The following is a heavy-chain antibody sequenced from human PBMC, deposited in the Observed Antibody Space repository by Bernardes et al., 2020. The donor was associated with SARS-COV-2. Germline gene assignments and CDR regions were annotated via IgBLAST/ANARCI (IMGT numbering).Heavy chain of an antibody. CDR1: GGSISSVRYY. J-gene: IGHJ6*02. Sequence: SEPLSLICTVCGGSISSVRYYWSWLLQTAGKGLEWIGHFYTRGITNYNPSLKSRVTISVDTSNNQFSLKLNSVTAADTAVYYCARDGVYYGMDVWGQGTTVTVSS. D-gene: IGHD3-16*01. V-gene: IGHV4-61*09. CDR2: FYTRGIT. CDR3: ARDGVYYGMDV.